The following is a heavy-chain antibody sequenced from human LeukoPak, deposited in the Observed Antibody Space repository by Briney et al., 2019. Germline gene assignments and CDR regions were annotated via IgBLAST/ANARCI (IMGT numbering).Heavy chain of an antibody. CDR3: ARGAGGSGSYYNNWFDP. D-gene: IGHD3-10*01. V-gene: IGHV1-24*01. CDR1: GYTLTELS. Sequence: ASVKVSCKVSGYTLTELSMHWVRQAPGKGLEWMGGFDPEDGETIYAQKFQGRVTMTRDTSISTAYMELSRLRSDDTAVYYCARGAGGSGSYYNNWFDPWGQGTLVTVSS. CDR2: FDPEDGET. J-gene: IGHJ5*02.